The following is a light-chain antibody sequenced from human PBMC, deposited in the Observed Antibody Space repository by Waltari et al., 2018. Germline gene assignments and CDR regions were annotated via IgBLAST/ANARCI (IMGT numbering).Light chain of an antibody. CDR2: QDS. V-gene: IGLV3-1*01. CDR1: KLGDKY. CDR3: QAWDSSTVV. Sequence: SYELPQPPSVSVSPGQTASINCSGDKLGDKYACWYQQKPGQSPVLVIYQDSKRPSGIPERFSGSNSGNTATLTISGTQAMDEADYYCQAWDSSTVVFGGGTKLTVL. J-gene: IGLJ2*01.